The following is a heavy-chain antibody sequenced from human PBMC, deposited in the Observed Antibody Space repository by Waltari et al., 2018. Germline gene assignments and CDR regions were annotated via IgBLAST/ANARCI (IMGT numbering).Heavy chain of an antibody. CDR2: IYPVDSDT. CDR1: GYSLTSYW. CDR3: ARHRGYCTNGVCSQRAFDI. V-gene: IGHV5-51*01. D-gene: IGHD2-8*01. Sequence: EVQLVQSGAEVKKPGEYLKISCKGSGYSLTSYWIGWVRQMPGKGLGWMGIIYPVDSDTSYSPSFQGQFTISADKSISTAYLQWSILKASDTAMYYCARHRGYCTNGVCSQRAFDIWGQGTMVTVSS. J-gene: IGHJ3*02.